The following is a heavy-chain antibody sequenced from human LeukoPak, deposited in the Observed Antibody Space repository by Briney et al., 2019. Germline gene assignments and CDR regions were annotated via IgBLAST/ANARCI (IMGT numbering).Heavy chain of an antibody. CDR1: GFTFSSYA. V-gene: IGHV3-30-3*01. CDR3: GRDFLGKTGGGGVKNFDY. CDR2: ISYDGSNK. Sequence: GGSLRLSCAASGFTFSSYAMHWVRQAPGKGLECVAVISYDGSNKYYADSVKSRFTISRDNSRNTLYLQMNSLRAEDTAVYYWGRDFLGKTGGGGVKNFDYSGQGTLVTVSS. D-gene: IGHD3-16*01. J-gene: IGHJ4*02.